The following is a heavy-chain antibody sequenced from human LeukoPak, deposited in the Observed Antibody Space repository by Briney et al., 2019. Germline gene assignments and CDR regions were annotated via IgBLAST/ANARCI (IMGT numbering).Heavy chain of an antibody. V-gene: IGHV4-59*08. D-gene: IGHD3-22*01. J-gene: IGHJ4*02. CDR3: ARHSWGDYYDSSGYYRPYYFDY. CDR1: GGSISSYY. Sequence: SETLSLTCTVSGGSISSYYWSWIRQPPGKGLEWIGYIYYTGSTNYNPSLKSRVTISVDTSKNRFSLKLSSVTAADTAVYYCARHSWGDYYDSSGYYRPYYFDYWGQGTLVTVSS. CDR2: IYYTGST.